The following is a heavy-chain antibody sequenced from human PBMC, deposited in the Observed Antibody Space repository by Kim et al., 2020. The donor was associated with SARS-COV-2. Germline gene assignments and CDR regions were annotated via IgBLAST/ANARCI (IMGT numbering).Heavy chain of an antibody. V-gene: IGHV3-23*01. CDR1: GFTFSNYG. Sequence: VGSLRLSCASSGFTFSNYGMNWVRQAPGKGPEWVSAISNSGSTFEADSVKGRFTISRDNSKNTLYLQMNSLRAEDTAVYYCAKRVGDTGSGYMDVWGQGTTVTVSS. J-gene: IGHJ6*02. CDR2: ISNSGST. D-gene: IGHD3-10*01. CDR3: AKRVGDTGSGYMDV.